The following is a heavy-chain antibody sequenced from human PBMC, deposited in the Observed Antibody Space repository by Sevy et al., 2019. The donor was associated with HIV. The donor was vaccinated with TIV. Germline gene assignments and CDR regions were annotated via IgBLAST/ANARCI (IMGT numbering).Heavy chain of an antibody. D-gene: IGHD2-2*01. CDR1: GYTFTGYY. CDR3: ARGSYCSSTSCYSYWFDP. J-gene: IGHJ5*02. CDR2: INPNSGGT. Sequence: ASVKVSCKASGYTFTGYYMHWVRQAPGQGLEWVGRINPNSGGTNYAQKFQGRVTMTRDTSISTAYMELSRLRSDDTAVYYCARGSYCSSTSCYSYWFDPWGQGTLVTVSS. V-gene: IGHV1-2*06.